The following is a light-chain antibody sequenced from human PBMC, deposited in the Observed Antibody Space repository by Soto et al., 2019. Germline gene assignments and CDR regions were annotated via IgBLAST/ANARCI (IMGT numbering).Light chain of an antibody. CDR2: EVS. CDR3: SSYTGSSTV. V-gene: IGLV2-14*01. J-gene: IGLJ2*01. CDR1: SSDVGGYNY. Sequence: QSALTQPASVSGSPGQSITISCTGTSSDVGGYNYVSWYQQHPGKAPKLMIYEVSNRPSGVSNRFSGSKSGNTASLTISGLQAEDEAESYCSSYTGSSTVFGGGTKLTV.